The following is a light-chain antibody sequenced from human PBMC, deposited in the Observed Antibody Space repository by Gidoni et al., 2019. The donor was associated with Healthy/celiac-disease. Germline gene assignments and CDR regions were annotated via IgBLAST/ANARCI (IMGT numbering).Light chain of an antibody. CDR1: QRVSSN. CDR3: QQYNNWPPGNT. V-gene: IGKV3-15*01. J-gene: IGKJ2*01. CDR2: GAS. Sequence: EIVMTQSPATLSVSPGERATLSCRASQRVSSNLACYQQKPGQAPRLLIYGASTRATGIPARFSGSGSGTEFTLTISSLQSEDFAVYYCQQYNNWPPGNTFGQGTKLEIK.